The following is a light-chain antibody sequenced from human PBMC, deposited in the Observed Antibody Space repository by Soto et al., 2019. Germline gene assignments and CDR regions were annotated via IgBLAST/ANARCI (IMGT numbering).Light chain of an antibody. CDR3: CSYAGRDTLYV. CDR2: DVS. Sequence: QSVLTQPRSVSGSPGQLVTISCTGTNTDVGGYNYVSWYQQHPGKVPKLMLYDVSKRPSGVPDRFSGSKSGNTASLTISGLQAENEADYYCCSYAGRDTLYVFGSGTTVTV. CDR1: NTDVGGYNY. J-gene: IGLJ1*01. V-gene: IGLV2-11*01.